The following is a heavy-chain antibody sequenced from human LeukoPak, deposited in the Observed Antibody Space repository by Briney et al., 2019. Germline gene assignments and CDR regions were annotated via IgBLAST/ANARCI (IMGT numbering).Heavy chain of an antibody. CDR1: GYTFTGYY. D-gene: IGHD6-19*01. CDR3: ARGKQWLVPFDY. V-gene: IGHV1-2*02. CDR2: INPNSGGT. Sequence: ASVKVSCKASGYTFTGYYMHWVRQAPGQGLEWMGWINPNSGGTNYAQKFQGRVTMTRDTSISTAYMELSRLRSDGTAVYYCARGKQWLVPFDYWGQGTLVTVSS. J-gene: IGHJ4*02.